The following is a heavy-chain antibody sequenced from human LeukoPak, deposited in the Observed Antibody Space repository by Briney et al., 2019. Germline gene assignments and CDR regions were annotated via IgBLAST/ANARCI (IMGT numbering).Heavy chain of an antibody. J-gene: IGHJ6*02. CDR1: GYTFSSYW. Sequence: GGSLRLSCAASGYTFSSYWMNWARQAPGKGLEWVASINHNGNVNHYVDSVKGRFTISRDNAKNSLYLQMSNLRAEDTAVYFCARGGGLDVWGQGATVTVSS. D-gene: IGHD3-16*01. CDR3: ARGGGLDV. V-gene: IGHV3-7*03. CDR2: INHNGNVN.